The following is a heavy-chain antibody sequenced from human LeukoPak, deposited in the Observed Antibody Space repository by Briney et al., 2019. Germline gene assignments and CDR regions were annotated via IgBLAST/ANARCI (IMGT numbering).Heavy chain of an antibody. Sequence: SQTLSLTCAISGDSVSSISVTWNWIRQSPSRGFEWLGRTYYRSKWFNDFAVSVKSRITINPDTSKNQFSLQLNSVTPEDTAVYSCASARSGRFDLWGRRPVVSV. CDR1: GDSVSSISVT. V-gene: IGHV6-1*01. J-gene: IGHJ5*02. D-gene: IGHD1-26*01. CDR2: TYYRSKWFN. CDR3: ASARSGRFDL.